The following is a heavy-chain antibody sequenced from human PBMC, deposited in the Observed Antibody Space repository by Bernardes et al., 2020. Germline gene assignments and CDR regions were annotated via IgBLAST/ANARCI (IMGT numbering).Heavy chain of an antibody. CDR2: ISAYNGNT. CDR1: GYTFTSYG. CDR3: ASVTGTTPWFDP. V-gene: IGHV1-18*01. Sequence: ASVKVSCKASGYTFTSYGISWVRQAPGQGLEWMGWISAYNGNTTYAQKLQGRVTMTTDTSTSTAYMELRSLRSDDTAVYYCASVTGTTPWFDPWGQGTLVTGSS. D-gene: IGHD1-7*01. J-gene: IGHJ5*02.